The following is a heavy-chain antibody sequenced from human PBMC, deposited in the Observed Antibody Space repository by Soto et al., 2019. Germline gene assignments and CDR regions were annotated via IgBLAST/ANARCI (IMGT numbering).Heavy chain of an antibody. D-gene: IGHD1-1*01. CDR1: SASLRREIYY. V-gene: IGHV4-61*01. Sequence: QVQLQESGPGLVEPSQTLSLSCSVSSASLRREIYYWNWIRQSPGKRLEWVGYVSYFGSSKYNPTLESRVTISLDASKNQFSLELTSVTAADRAVYYCARMNALSDALDVWGQGTLVNVSS. CDR3: ARMNALSDALDV. J-gene: IGHJ3*01. CDR2: VSYFGSS.